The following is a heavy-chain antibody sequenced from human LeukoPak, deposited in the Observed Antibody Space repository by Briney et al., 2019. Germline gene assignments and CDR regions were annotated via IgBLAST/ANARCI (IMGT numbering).Heavy chain of an antibody. CDR3: ARGNDFWSGYYRKAFDI. CDR2: MNPNSGNT. D-gene: IGHD3-3*01. Sequence: ASVKVSCKASGYTFTSYDINWVRQATGQGLEWMGWMNPNSGNTGYAQKFQGRVTMTRNTSISTAYMELSSLRSEDTAVYYCARGNDFWSGYYRKAFDIWGQGTMVTVSS. J-gene: IGHJ3*02. CDR1: GYTFTSYD. V-gene: IGHV1-8*01.